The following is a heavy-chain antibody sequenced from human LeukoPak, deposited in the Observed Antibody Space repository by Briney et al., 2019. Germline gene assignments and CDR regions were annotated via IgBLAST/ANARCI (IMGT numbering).Heavy chain of an antibody. CDR1: GFTFSNNA. V-gene: IGHV3-7*01. CDR3: ARGPTYGSRSDFLES. J-gene: IGHJ4*02. Sequence: GGSLRLSCAASGFTFSNNAMSWVRQAPGKGLEWVASLKEDVSARNLVDSVKGRFTISTDNAKNSLYLQMNSLRVEDTAVYYCARGPTYGSRSDFLESWGLGTLVTVSS. D-gene: IGHD3-10*01. CDR2: LKEDVSAR.